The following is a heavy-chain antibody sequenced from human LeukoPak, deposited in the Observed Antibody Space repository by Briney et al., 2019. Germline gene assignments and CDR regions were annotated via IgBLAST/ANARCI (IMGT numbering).Heavy chain of an antibody. D-gene: IGHD5-24*01. V-gene: IGHV3-23*01. J-gene: IGHJ4*02. Sequence: GGSLRLSCAASGFTFSSYAMSWVRQAPGKGLEWVSAISGSGGSTYYADSVKGRFTISRDNSKNTLYLQMNSLRAEDTAVYYCAKDRVGRWLQSTRPFVGYWGQGTLVTVSS. CDR3: AKDRVGRWLQSTRPFVGY. CDR1: GFTFSSYA. CDR2: ISGSGGST.